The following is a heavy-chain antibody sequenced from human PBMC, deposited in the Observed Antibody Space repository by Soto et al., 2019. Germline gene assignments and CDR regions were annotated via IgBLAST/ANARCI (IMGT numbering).Heavy chain of an antibody. D-gene: IGHD6-19*01. J-gene: IGHJ6*02. Sequence: SETLSLTCTVSGGSINNHYWSWIRQPPGKGLEWLGYVYYNGITNYNPSLKSRVTMSVDTSKNQFSLNLTSVTAADTAVYYCAREVGFFKQWYYYYYGMDVWGQGTTVTVSS. CDR2: VYYNGIT. CDR1: GGSINNHY. CDR3: AREVGFFKQWYYYYYGMDV. V-gene: IGHV4-59*11.